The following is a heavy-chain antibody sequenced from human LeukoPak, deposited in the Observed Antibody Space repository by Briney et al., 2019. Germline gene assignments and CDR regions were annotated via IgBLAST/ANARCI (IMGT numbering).Heavy chain of an antibody. J-gene: IGHJ6*03. V-gene: IGHV4-34*01. CDR3: ARGPYYYGSGSYSPYYYYYYMDV. Sequence: PSETLSLTCAVYGGSFSGYYWSWIRQPPGKGLEWIGEINHSGSTNYNPSLKSRVTISVDTSKNQFSLKLSSVTAADTAVYYGARGPYYYGSGSYSPYYYYYYMDVWGKGTTVTVSS. CDR2: INHSGST. CDR1: GGSFSGYY. D-gene: IGHD3-10*01.